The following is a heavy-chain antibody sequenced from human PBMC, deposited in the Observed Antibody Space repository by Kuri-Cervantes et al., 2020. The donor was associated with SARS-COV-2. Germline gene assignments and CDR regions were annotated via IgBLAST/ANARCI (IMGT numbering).Heavy chain of an antibody. CDR3: ASLHRGSPKYTYSYYMDV. V-gene: IGHV4-34*01. D-gene: IGHD3-10*01. CDR1: GRSFSGYY. J-gene: IGHJ6*03. Sequence: SQTLSLTCAVYGRSFSGYYWSWIRQPPGKGLEWIGEINHSGSTNYNPSLKSRVTISVDTSKNQFSLKLSPVTAADTAVYYCASLHRGSPKYTYSYYMDVWGKGTTVTVSS. CDR2: INHSGST.